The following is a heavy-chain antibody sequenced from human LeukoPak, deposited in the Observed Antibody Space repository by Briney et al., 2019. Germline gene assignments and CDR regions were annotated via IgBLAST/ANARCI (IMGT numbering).Heavy chain of an antibody. CDR1: GGSISSYY. D-gene: IGHD1-1*01. CDR2: IYYSGST. V-gene: IGHV4-59*01. Sequence: SETLSLTCTVSGGSISSYYWSWIRQPPGKGLEWIGNIYYSGSTNYNPSLKSRVTISVDTSKNQFSLKLSSVTAADTAVYYCARGRVSSSTWYSTYYYYFYMDVWGKGTTVTVSS. J-gene: IGHJ6*03. CDR3: ARGRVSSSTWYSTYYYYFYMDV.